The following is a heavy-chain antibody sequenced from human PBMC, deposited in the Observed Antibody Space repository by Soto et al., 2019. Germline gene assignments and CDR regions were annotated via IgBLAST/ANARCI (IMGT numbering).Heavy chain of an antibody. J-gene: IGHJ3*02. D-gene: IGHD5-12*01. V-gene: IGHV3-74*01. CDR3: ARDQDSGYVHDALDI. CDR1: GFTFSNYW. Sequence: GGSLRLSCAASGFTFSNYWMHWVRQAPGKGLVWVSGINNDGSDTRYADSVKGRFTVSRDNAKNTVFLQMSSLRAEDTAVYYCARDQDSGYVHDALDIWGQGTMVTVSS. CDR2: INNDGSDT.